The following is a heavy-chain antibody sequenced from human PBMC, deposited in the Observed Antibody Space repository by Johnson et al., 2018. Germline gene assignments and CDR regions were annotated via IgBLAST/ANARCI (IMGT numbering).Heavy chain of an antibody. V-gene: IGHV3-30*03. CDR2: ISYDGSNK. CDR1: GFTFSSYG. J-gene: IGHJ3*02. CDR3: YRGGYGDDAFDI. D-gene: IGHD5-12*01. Sequence: SGGGVAQPGRSLRLXCAASGFTFSSYGMHWVRQAPGKGLEWVAVISYDGSNKYYADSVKGRFTISRDNSKNTLYLQMNSPRAEDTAVYYCYRGGYGDDAFDIWGQGTMVTVSS.